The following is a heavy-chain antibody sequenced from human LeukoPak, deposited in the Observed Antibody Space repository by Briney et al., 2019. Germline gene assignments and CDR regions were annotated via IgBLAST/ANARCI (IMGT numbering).Heavy chain of an antibody. CDR3: ARAPYDILTRLGAFDI. CDR2: IYYSGST. D-gene: IGHD3-9*01. V-gene: IGHV4-59*01. CDR1: GGSISSYY. J-gene: IGHJ3*02. Sequence: SETLSLTCTVSGGSISSYYWSWIRQPPGKGLEWIGYIYYSGSTNYNPSLKSRVTISVDTSKNQFSPKLSSVTAADTAVYYCARAPYDILTRLGAFDIWGQGTMVTVSS.